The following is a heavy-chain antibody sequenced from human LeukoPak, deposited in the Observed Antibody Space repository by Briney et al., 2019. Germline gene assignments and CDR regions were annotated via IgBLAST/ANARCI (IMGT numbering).Heavy chain of an antibody. CDR1: GGSVRSSSYY. D-gene: IGHD3-10*01. V-gene: IGHV4-39*07. CDR3: ARDRGVPRPYYFDQ. J-gene: IGHJ4*02. Sequence: SETLSLTCTVSGGSVRSSSYYWGCIRQPPGTGLEWIGSVHYNGSTCYNPSLGGRVIMSIDTSKNQFSLKLTSVTAADTAMYYCARDRGVPRPYYFDQWGQGTLVTVSS. CDR2: VHYNGST.